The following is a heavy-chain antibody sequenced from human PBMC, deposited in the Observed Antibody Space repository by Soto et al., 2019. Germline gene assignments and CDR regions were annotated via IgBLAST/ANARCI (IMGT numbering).Heavy chain of an antibody. Sequence: QVQLQESGPGLVKPSQTLSLTCSVSGDSVNSGGHYWNWIRQHPGKGLEGVGYTHASGVTSYNPSLKSRLDLSVAMSKNEVSLKMKSVTPADADVYFCARDGGYGSKGYALDIWGQGTMVTVSS. V-gene: IGHV4-31*03. CDR1: GDSVNSGGHY. D-gene: IGHD3-16*01. CDR2: THASGVT. CDR3: ARDGGYGSKGYALDI. J-gene: IGHJ3*02.